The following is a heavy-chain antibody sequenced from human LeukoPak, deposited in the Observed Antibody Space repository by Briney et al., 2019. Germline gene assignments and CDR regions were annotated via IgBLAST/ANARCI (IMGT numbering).Heavy chain of an antibody. Sequence: GGSLRLSCAASGFTFSSYGMHWVRQAPGKGLEWVAVIWYDGSNKYYADSVKGRCTISRDNSKNTRYLQMNSLRAEDTAVYYCARARAYDILTGYHGAYGMDVWGQGTTVTVSS. D-gene: IGHD3-9*01. V-gene: IGHV3-33*01. CDR2: IWYDGSNK. J-gene: IGHJ6*02. CDR3: ARARAYDILTGYHGAYGMDV. CDR1: GFTFSSYG.